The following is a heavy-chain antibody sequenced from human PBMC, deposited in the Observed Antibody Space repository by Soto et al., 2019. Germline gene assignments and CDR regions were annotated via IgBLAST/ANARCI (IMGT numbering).Heavy chain of an antibody. J-gene: IGHJ4*02. D-gene: IGHD2-15*01. Sequence: SETLSLTCAVSGDSISSTHWWTWVRQPPGKGLEYIGQIFHSGITNYNPSLESRVTISLDKSKSQFSLELNSVTGADTAIYYCARGFSGYCSGGSCYSGRDYWGQGTLVTVSS. V-gene: IGHV4-4*02. CDR2: IFHSGIT. CDR1: GDSISSTHW. CDR3: ARGFSGYCSGGSCYSGRDY.